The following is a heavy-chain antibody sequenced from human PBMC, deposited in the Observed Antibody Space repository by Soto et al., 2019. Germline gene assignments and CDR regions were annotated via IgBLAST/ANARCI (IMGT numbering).Heavy chain of an antibody. D-gene: IGHD6-19*01. CDR2: ISGSGGST. J-gene: IGHJ6*02. V-gene: IGHV3-23*01. CDR3: AKVLESSYSSGWPYYYYYGMDV. CDR1: GFTFSSYA. Sequence: PGGSLRLSCGASGFTFSSYAMSWVRQAPGKGLEWVSAISGSGGSTYYADSVKGRFTISRDNSKNTLYLQMNSLRAEETAVYYCAKVLESSYSSGWPYYYYYGMDVWGQGTTVTVS.